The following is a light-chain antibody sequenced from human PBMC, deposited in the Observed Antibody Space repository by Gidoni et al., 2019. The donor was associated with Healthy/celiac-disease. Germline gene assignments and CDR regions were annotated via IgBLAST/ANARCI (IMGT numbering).Light chain of an antibody. CDR1: QSVSSN. V-gene: IGKV3-15*01. CDR3: QQYNNWPPWT. J-gene: IGKJ1*01. CDR2: GAA. Sequence: CRASQSVSSNLAWYQQKPGQAPRLLIYGAATRATGIPARFSGSGAGTEFTLTISSLQSEDFTVYYCQQYNNWPPWTFGQGTKVEIK.